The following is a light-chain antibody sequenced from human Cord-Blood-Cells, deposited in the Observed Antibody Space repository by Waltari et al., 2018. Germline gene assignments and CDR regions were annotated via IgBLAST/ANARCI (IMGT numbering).Light chain of an antibody. CDR2: DVS. V-gene: IGLV2-14*03. Sequence: QSALTQPASVSGSPGQSITISCTGTSSDVGGYNYVSWYQQHPGKAPKLMIYDVSNRPSGVSTRFSGYKSGNTASLTISGLQAEDEADYYCSSYTSSSTGVFGTGTKVTVL. CDR3: SSYTSSSTGV. CDR1: SSDVGGYNY. J-gene: IGLJ1*01.